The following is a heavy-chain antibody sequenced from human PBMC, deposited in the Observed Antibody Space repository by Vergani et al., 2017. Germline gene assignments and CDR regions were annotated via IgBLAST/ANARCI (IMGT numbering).Heavy chain of an antibody. CDR1: GGSISSYY. Sequence: QVQLQESGPGLVKPSETLSLTCTVSGGSISSYYWSWIRQPAGEGLEWIGRIYTSGSTNYNPSLKSRVTMSVDTSKYQFSLKLSSVTAADTAVYYCARVGIAVADVTPSDSYYYYMDVWGKGTTVTVSS. D-gene: IGHD6-19*01. J-gene: IGHJ6*03. CDR2: IYTSGST. V-gene: IGHV4-4*07. CDR3: ARVGIAVADVTPSDSYYYYMDV.